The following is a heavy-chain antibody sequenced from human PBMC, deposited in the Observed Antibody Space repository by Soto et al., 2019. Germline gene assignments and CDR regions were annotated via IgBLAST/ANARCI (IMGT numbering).Heavy chain of an antibody. Sequence: GGSLRLSCAASGFTLSNYSMNWVRQAPGKGLEWVASISSSSRYIYYADSVKGRFTISRDNAKNSLYLQMNSLRAEDTAVFYCARDQGQIAAAGYYYYYGMDVWGQGTTVTVSS. CDR3: ARDQGQIAAAGYYYYYGMDV. D-gene: IGHD6-13*01. CDR1: GFTLSNYS. J-gene: IGHJ6*02. CDR2: ISSSSRYI. V-gene: IGHV3-21*01.